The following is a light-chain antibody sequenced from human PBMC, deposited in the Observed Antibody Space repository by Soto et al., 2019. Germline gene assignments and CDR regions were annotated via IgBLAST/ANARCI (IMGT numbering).Light chain of an antibody. V-gene: IGKV3-15*01. CDR1: QSININ. CDR3: QQYDNWPIT. CDR2: GAS. Sequence: EIGMTQSPATLSFSPGERATLSCRASQSININLAWYLQKPGQAPRLLISGASTRATGLPDRFSGSGSGKEFTLIISSLQSEDSTVYYCQQYDNWPITFGQGTRLEIK. J-gene: IGKJ5*01.